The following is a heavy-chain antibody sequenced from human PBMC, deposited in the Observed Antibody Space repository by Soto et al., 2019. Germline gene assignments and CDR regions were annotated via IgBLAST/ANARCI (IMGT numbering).Heavy chain of an antibody. CDR1: GGSFSGYY. V-gene: IGHV4-34*01. CDR3: ARIIVGRSSWYRYYYYYGMDV. D-gene: IGHD6-13*01. Sequence: SETLSLTCAVYGGSFSGYYWSWIRQPPGKGLEWIGEINHSGSTNYNPSLKSRVTISVDTSKNQFSLKLSSVTAADTAAYYCARIIVGRSSWYRYYYYYGMDVWGQGTTVTVSS. CDR2: INHSGST. J-gene: IGHJ6*02.